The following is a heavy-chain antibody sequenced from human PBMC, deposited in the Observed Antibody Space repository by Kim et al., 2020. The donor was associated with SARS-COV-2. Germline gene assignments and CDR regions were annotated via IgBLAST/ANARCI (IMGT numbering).Heavy chain of an antibody. Sequence: IDHSGSANYHPSLKSRVTISADTSNNKFSLKMNSVTAADTAIYYCARYDFWSRGTLVTVSS. CDR3: ARYDF. D-gene: IGHD3-3*01. V-gene: IGHV4-34*01. J-gene: IGHJ4*02. CDR2: IDHSGSA.